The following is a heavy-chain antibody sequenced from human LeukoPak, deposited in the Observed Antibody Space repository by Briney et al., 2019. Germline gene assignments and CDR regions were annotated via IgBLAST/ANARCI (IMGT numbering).Heavy chain of an antibody. Sequence: ASVKVSCKASGYTFTGYYMHWVRQAPGQGLEWMGWINPNSGGTNYAQKFQGRVTMTRDTSISTAYMELSRLRSDDTAVYYCARVLGAGSYYWFDPWGQGTLVTVSS. D-gene: IGHD3-10*01. CDR1: GYTFTGYY. J-gene: IGHJ5*02. V-gene: IGHV1-2*02. CDR2: INPNSGGT. CDR3: ARVLGAGSYYWFDP.